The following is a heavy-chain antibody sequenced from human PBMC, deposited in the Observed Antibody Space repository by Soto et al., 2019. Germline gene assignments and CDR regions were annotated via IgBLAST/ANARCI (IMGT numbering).Heavy chain of an antibody. J-gene: IGHJ4*02. V-gene: IGHV4-30-4*01. CDR1: GGSISSGDYY. D-gene: IGHD2-8*01. CDR2: IYYGGST. CDR3: ARGGEYCTNGVCYTTPHFDY. Sequence: LSLTCTVSGGSISSGDYYWSWIRQPPGKGLEWIGYIYYGGSTYYNPSLKSRVTISVDTSKNQFSLRLSSVTAADTAVYYCARGGEYCTNGVCYTTPHFDYWGQGTLVTVSS.